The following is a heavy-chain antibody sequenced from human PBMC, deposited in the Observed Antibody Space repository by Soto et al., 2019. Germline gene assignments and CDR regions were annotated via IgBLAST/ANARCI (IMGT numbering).Heavy chain of an antibody. CDR2: IYYSGST. CDR1: GGSISSGGYY. J-gene: IGHJ5*02. Sequence: PSETLSLTCTVSGGSISSGGYYWSWIRQHPGKGLEWIGYIYYSGSTNYNPSLKSRVTISVDTSKNQFSLKLSSVTAADTAVYYCARDPSCSSTSCYVLGVVGWFDPWGQGTLVTVSS. CDR3: ARDPSCSSTSCYVLGVVGWFDP. V-gene: IGHV4-61*08. D-gene: IGHD2-2*01.